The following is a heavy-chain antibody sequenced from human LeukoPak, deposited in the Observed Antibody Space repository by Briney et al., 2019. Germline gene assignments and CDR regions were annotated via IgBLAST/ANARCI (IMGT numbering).Heavy chain of an antibody. CDR2: INQDGSEK. D-gene: IGHD6-19*01. V-gene: IGHV3-7*03. CDR3: AKGSSAWNEVFHFDY. CDR1: GFTLSSYG. Sequence: GGSLRLSCAASGFTLSSYGMSWVRQAPGKGLEWVANINQDGSEKYYVDSVKGRFTISRDNAKNSLYLQMNSLRAEDMALYYCAKGSSAWNEVFHFDYWGQGTLVTVSS. J-gene: IGHJ4*02.